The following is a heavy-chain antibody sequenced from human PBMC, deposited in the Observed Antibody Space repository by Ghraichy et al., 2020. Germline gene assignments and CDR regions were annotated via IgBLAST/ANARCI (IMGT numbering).Heavy chain of an antibody. Sequence: SQTLSLTCAVYGGSFSGYYWSWIRQPPGKGLEWIGEINHSGSTNYNPSLKSRVTISVDTSKNQFSLKLSSVTAADTAVYYCAREWGITMVRGVTRNWFDPWGQGTLVTVSS. CDR3: AREWGITMVRGVTRNWFDP. CDR1: GGSFSGYY. CDR2: INHSGST. D-gene: IGHD3-10*01. V-gene: IGHV4-34*01. J-gene: IGHJ5*02.